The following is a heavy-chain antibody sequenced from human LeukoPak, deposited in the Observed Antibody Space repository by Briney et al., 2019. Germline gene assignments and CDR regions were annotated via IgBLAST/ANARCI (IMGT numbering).Heavy chain of an antibody. V-gene: IGHV1-18*01. J-gene: IGHJ3*02. CDR2: ISAYDGNT. CDR3: ARDAPGYCSSTSCYLRRAFDI. Sequence: GASVKVSCKASGYTFTSYGISWVRQAPGQGLEWMGWISAYDGNTNYAQKLQGRVTMTTDTSTSTAYMELRSLRSDAPAVYYCARDAPGYCSSTSCYLRRAFDIWGQGTMVTVSS. CDR1: GYTFTSYG. D-gene: IGHD2-2*01.